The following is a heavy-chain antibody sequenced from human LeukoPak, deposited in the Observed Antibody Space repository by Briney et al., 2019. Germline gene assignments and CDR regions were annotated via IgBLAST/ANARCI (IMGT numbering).Heavy chain of an antibody. CDR3: ARSSGSDDAFDI. CDR2: IIPMLGIA. D-gene: IGHD3-22*01. Sequence: SVKVSCKASGGTFSSYSISWVRQAPGQGLEWMGRIIPMLGIANYAQKFQGRVTITADKSTSTAYMELSSLRSEDTAVYYCARSSGSDDAFDIWGQGTMVTVSS. CDR1: GGTFSSYS. V-gene: IGHV1-69*02. J-gene: IGHJ3*02.